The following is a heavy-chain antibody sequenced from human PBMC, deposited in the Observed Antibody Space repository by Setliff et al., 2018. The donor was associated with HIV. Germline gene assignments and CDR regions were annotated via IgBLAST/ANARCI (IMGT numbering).Heavy chain of an antibody. Sequence: SGPTLVNPTQTLTLTCTFSGFSLSTDGVGVGWIRQPPGKALEWLVLIYWDNDMRYSPSLKRRLTITKDPPKNQVVLTMTDMGPGDTATYYCAHSYCSSTSCYPHYYYYMDVWGKGTTVTVSS. V-gene: IGHV2-5*02. J-gene: IGHJ6*03. CDR1: GFSLSTDGVG. CDR3: AHSYCSSTSCYPHYYYYMDV. CDR2: IYWDNDM. D-gene: IGHD2-2*01.